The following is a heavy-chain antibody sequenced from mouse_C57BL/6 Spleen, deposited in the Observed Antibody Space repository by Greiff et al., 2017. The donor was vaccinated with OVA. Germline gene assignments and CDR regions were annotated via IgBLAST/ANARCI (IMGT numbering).Heavy chain of an antibody. CDR3: ARPIDWYFDV. CDR1: GFTFSSYT. Sequence: EVMLVESGGGLVKPGGSLKLSCAASGFTFSSYTMSWVRQTPEKRLEWVATISGGGGNTYYPDSVKGRFTISRDNAKNTLYLQMSSLRSEDTALYYCARPIDWYFDVWGTGTTATVSS. J-gene: IGHJ1*03. CDR2: ISGGGGNT. V-gene: IGHV5-9*01.